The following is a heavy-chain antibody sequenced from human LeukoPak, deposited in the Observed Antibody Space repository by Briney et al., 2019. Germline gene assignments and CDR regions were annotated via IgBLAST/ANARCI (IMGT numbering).Heavy chain of an antibody. V-gene: IGHV3-23*01. CDR2: IDSSGGHK. D-gene: IGHD2-8*02. CDR1: GFTFSGYA. Sequence: PGGSLRLSCAYAGFTFSGYAMGWVRQAPGMGLEWVSSIDSSGGHKYYADSVRGRFTISRDNSKNTLYLELNSLRAEDTALYYCAYIGLDTENFEYWGQGTLVTVSS. CDR3: AYIGLDTENFEY. J-gene: IGHJ4*02.